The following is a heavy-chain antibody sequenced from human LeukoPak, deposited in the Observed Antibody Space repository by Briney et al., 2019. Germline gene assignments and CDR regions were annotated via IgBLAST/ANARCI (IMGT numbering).Heavy chain of an antibody. V-gene: IGHV4-31*03. Sequence: PSETLSLTCTVSGGSINSGDSCWNWIRQYSGEGLEWIGFICDSRNAHYRASLKSRASISLDTSKNQLSLKLRSVTAADTAVYYCAVGERGTKVDYWGQGILVTVSS. CDR3: AVGERGTKVDY. CDR1: GGSINSGDSC. D-gene: IGHD3-10*01. J-gene: IGHJ4*02. CDR2: ICDSRNA.